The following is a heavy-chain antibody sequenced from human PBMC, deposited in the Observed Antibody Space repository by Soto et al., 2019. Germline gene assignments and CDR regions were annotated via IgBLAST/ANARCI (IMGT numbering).Heavy chain of an antibody. CDR1: GFTFTRYS. V-gene: IGHV3-21*06. CDR3: ARESEDLSSNLDY. CDR2: ISSTTNYI. J-gene: IGHJ4*02. Sequence: PGGSLRLSCAASGFTFTRYSMNWVRQAPGKGLEWVASISSTTNYIYYGESLKGRLTISRDKAKNSMYLKMNTLRAEDTAVYYCARESEDLSSNLDYWGQGTLVTVSS.